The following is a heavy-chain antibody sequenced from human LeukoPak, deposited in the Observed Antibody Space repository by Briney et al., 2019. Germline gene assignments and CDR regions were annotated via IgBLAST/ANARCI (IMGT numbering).Heavy chain of an antibody. D-gene: IGHD1-26*01. CDR2: VSSSSDYI. J-gene: IGHJ3*02. CDR1: GFTFTTYS. Sequence: GGSLRLSCAASGFTFTTYSMNWVRQAPGKEPEWVSAVSSSSDYIYYADSVRGRFTISRDNAKNSLYLQMNSLRAEDTAVYYCARDIVGATGDAFDIWGQGTMVTVSS. CDR3: ARDIVGATGDAFDI. V-gene: IGHV3-21*01.